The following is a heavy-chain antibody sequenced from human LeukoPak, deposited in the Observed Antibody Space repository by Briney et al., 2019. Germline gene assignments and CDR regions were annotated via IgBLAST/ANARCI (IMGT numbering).Heavy chain of an antibody. Sequence: PSQTLSLTCTVSGGSISSGNYYWTWIRQHPGKGLEWIGYIYYSGTTYYNPSLKSRVTISLDTSKNQFSLKLISVTAADTAVYYCARGQRAAGGHPRSDSWGQGSLVTVSS. CDR3: ARGQRAAGGHPRSDS. CDR1: GGSISSGNYY. CDR2: IYYSGTT. J-gene: IGHJ5*01. D-gene: IGHD6-13*01. V-gene: IGHV4-31*03.